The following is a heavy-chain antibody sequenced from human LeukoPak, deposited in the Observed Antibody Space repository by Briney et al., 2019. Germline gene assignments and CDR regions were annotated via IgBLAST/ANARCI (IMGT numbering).Heavy chain of an antibody. V-gene: IGHV4-4*07. CDR2: LHSSGST. CDR3: AREYSSSRYLDY. D-gene: IGHD2-2*01. Sequence: GSLRLSCAASGFTFSSYAMSWVRQAPGKGLEWIGRLHSSGSTNYSPSLQSRVTMSVDTSKNQFSLNLRSITAADTAVYFCAREYSSSRYLDYWGQGILVTVSS. J-gene: IGHJ4*02. CDR1: GFTFSSYA.